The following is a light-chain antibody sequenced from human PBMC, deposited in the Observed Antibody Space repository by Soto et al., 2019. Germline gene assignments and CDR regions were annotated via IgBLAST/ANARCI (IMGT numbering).Light chain of an antibody. J-gene: IGLJ1*01. Sequence: QSVLTQPPSVSAAPGQKVTISCSGSNSNIGNNYVSWYQQLPGTAPKLLIYENDKRPSGIPDRFSGSKSGTSATLGITGLQTGDEADYYRGTWDSSLSAYVFGTGTKVTVL. CDR2: END. CDR1: NSNIGNNY. CDR3: GTWDSSLSAYV. V-gene: IGLV1-51*02.